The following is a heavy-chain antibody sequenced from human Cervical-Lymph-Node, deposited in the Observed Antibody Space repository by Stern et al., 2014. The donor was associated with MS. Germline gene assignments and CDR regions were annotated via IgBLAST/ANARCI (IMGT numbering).Heavy chain of an antibody. CDR2: IYHRGNT. CDR3: ARQSQVSSGYYQLYSFDY. CDR1: GGSISSGNW. V-gene: IGHV4-4*02. D-gene: IGHD3-22*01. Sequence: QVQLVESGPGLVKPSGTLSLTCSVSGGSISSGNWWSWVRQPPGKGLEWIGEIYHRGNTNYNPSLDSRVTISVDKSKTQFSLKLSSVTAADTAVYYCARQSQVSSGYYQLYSFDYWGQGTLVTVSS. J-gene: IGHJ4*02.